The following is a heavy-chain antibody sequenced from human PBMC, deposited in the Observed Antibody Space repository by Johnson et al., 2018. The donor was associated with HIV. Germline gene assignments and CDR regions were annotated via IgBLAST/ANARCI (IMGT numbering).Heavy chain of an antibody. CDR1: RFTFSSYG. CDR2: IRYDGGNT. Sequence: QVQLVESGGGVVQPGGSLRLSCEASRFTFSSYGMHWVRQAPGKGLEWVAFIRYDGGNTNYGDSVKGRFTISRDNSKNTLYLQMNSLNAEDTAVYYCAKVRRAYYEDAFDIWGHGTVVTISS. V-gene: IGHV3-30*02. CDR3: AKVRRAYYEDAFDI. D-gene: IGHD3-22*01. J-gene: IGHJ3*02.